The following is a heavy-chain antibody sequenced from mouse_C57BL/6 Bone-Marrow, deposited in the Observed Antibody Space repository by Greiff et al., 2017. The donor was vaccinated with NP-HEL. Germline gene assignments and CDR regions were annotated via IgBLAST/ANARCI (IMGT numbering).Heavy chain of an antibody. Sequence: EVQLQQSGAELVRPGASVKLSCTASGFNIKDYYMHWVKQRPEQGLEWIGRIDPEDGATEYAPKFQGKATMTADTSSNTAYLQLSSLTSEDTAVYYCTTDYYGSSFYWYFDVWGTGTTVTVSS. J-gene: IGHJ1*03. V-gene: IGHV14-1*01. CDR1: GFNIKDYY. CDR2: IDPEDGAT. CDR3: TTDYYGSSFYWYFDV. D-gene: IGHD1-1*01.